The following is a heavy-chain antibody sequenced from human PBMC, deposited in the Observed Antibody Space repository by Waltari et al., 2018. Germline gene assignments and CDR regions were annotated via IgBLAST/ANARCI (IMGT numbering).Heavy chain of an antibody. CDR2: IYHSGST. D-gene: IGHD1-26*01. CDR1: GYSISSGYY. Sequence: QVQLQESGPGLVTPSETLSLTCAVSGYSISSGYYWGWIRQPPGKGLEWIGSIYHSGSTYYNPSLKSRVTISVDTSKNQFSLKLSSVTAADTAVYYCARHEVGATKRSYAFDIWGQGTMVTVSS. J-gene: IGHJ3*02. V-gene: IGHV4-38-2*01. CDR3: ARHEVGATKRSYAFDI.